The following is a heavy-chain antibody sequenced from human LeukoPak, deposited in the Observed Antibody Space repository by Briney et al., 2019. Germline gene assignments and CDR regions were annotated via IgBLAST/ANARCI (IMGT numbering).Heavy chain of an antibody. CDR3: ARTYSSSAGYWFDP. V-gene: IGHV4-31*03. D-gene: IGHD6-13*01. J-gene: IGHJ5*02. Sequence: SETLSLTCTVSGGSISRGDSYWSWIRQHPGKGLEWIGYIYYSGSTYYNPSLKSRVSISVDTSNNQFSLRLTSVTAADTAVYYCARTYSSSAGYWFDPWGQGTLVIVSS. CDR2: IYYSGST. CDR1: GGSISRGDSY.